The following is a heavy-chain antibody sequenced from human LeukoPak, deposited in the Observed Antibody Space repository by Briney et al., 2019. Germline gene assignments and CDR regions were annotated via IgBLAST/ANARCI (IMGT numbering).Heavy chain of an antibody. Sequence: SETLSLTCTVSGGSISSYYWSWIRQPPGKGLEWIGYIYTSGSTNYNPSLKSRVTMSVDTSKNQFSLKLSSVTAADTAVYYCASAVPSSSWYGGHDYWGQGTLVTVSS. CDR1: GGSISSYY. CDR3: ASAVPSSSWYGGHDY. V-gene: IGHV4-4*08. J-gene: IGHJ4*02. CDR2: IYTSGST. D-gene: IGHD6-13*01.